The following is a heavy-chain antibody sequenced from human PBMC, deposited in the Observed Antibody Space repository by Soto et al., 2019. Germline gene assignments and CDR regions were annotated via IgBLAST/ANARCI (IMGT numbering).Heavy chain of an antibody. V-gene: IGHV1-18*01. J-gene: IGHJ4*02. CDR3: ASDTGNSFDY. CDR1: GYTFNTYF. Sequence: HVQLVQSGGELKKPGASVKVSCNTSGYTFNTYFITWVRQAPGQGLEWMGWISPHNGNTNYAEKFQGRVTMTADTITKTAYIELRNLRIDDTAVYYCASDTGNSFDYWGQGTPVTVAS. CDR2: ISPHNGNT.